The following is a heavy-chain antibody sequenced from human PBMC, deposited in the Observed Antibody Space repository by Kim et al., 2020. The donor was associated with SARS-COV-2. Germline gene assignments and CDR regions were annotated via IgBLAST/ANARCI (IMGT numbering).Heavy chain of an antibody. D-gene: IGHD6-6*01. CDR3: ARGSSSIGSILDY. V-gene: IGHV3-21*01. J-gene: IGHJ4*02. Sequence: YADSVKGRFTISRDNAKNSLYLQMNSLRAEDTAVYYCARGSSSIGSILDYWGQGTLVTVSS.